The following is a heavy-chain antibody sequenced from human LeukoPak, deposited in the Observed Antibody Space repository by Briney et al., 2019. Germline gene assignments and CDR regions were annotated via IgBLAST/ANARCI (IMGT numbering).Heavy chain of an antibody. D-gene: IGHD1-26*01. CDR2: INSRSSTI. CDR1: RFTFSNYG. V-gene: IGHV3-48*01. CDR3: AREVGTPQAFDI. J-gene: IGHJ3*02. Sequence: TGGSLRLSCAASRFTFSNYGVNWVRQAPGKGLEWASYINSRSSTIYYADSVRGRFTISRDNAKDSLYLQMNSLKAEDTAIYYCAREVGTPQAFDIWGQGTMVTVSS.